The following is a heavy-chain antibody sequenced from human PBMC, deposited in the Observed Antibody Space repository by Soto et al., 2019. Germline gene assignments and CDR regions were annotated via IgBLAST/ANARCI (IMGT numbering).Heavy chain of an antibody. CDR3: ARGPPRYYYDSSGWYYFDY. D-gene: IGHD3-22*01. J-gene: IGHJ4*02. CDR2: IYHSGST. CDR1: GGSISSGGYS. V-gene: IGHV4-30-2*01. Sequence: QLQLQESGSGLVKPSQTLSLTCAVSGGSISSGGYSWSWIRQPPGKGLEWIGYIYHSGSTYYNPSLKRRLTISVDRSKNQFSLKLSSVTAADTAVYYCARGPPRYYYDSSGWYYFDYWGQGTLVTVSS.